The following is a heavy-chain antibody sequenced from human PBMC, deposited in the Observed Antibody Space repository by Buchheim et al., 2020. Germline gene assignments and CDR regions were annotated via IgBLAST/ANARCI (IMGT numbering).Heavy chain of an antibody. Sequence: EVQLVESGGGLVQPGRSLRLSCTASGFTFGDYAMSWFRQAPGKGLEWVGLIRSKAYGGTTEYAASVKGRFTISRDDSKSIAYLQMNSLKTEDTAVYYCTSSRGSYYTGTPGAVSDDYWGQGTL. CDR1: GFTFGDYA. CDR2: IRSKAYGGTT. V-gene: IGHV3-49*03. J-gene: IGHJ4*02. CDR3: TSSRGSYYTGTPGAVSDDY. D-gene: IGHD1-26*01.